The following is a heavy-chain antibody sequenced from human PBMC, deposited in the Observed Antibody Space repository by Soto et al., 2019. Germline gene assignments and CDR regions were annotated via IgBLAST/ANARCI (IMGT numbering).Heavy chain of an antibody. V-gene: IGHV3-48*01. CDR1: GFSFSTYS. Sequence: EVQLVESGGDLVQPGGSLRLSCAASGFSFSTYSMIWVRQAPGKGLEWVSYISSGSSTMYYADSVKGRFTISRDNAKNPLFLKINSGRAEDPAVFYWARDFGTVGGQEPLFTVSS. D-gene: IGHD3-3*01. J-gene: IGHJ4*02. CDR2: ISSGSSTM. CDR3: ARDFGTV.